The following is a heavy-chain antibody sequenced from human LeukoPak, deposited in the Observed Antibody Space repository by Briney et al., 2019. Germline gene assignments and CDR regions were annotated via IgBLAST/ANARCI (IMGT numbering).Heavy chain of an antibody. D-gene: IGHD3-10*01. V-gene: IGHV4-59*11. Sequence: SETLSLTCTVSGGSISTHYWSWIRQPPGKGPEWIGYIYYSGSTNYNPSLKSRVTISVDTSKNQFSLKLSSVTSADTAVYYCAKTLRDLFSSYYYYYMDVWGKGTTVTVSS. CDR3: AKTLRDLFSSYYYYYMDV. CDR1: GGSISTHY. J-gene: IGHJ6*03. CDR2: IYYSGST.